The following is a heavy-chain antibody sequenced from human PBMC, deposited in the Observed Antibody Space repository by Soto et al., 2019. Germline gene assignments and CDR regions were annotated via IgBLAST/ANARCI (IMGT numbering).Heavy chain of an antibody. Sequence: EVQLVESGGGLVQPGGSLRLSCAASGFTFSSYWMTWVRQAPGKGLEWVANIKQDGGEKYYVGSVKGRFTITRDNAENSLYLQLDSLRAEDAAVYYCARGAFPTGGSYPLDCWGQGTLVTVSS. CDR2: IKQDGGEK. CDR1: GFTFSSYW. V-gene: IGHV3-7*04. CDR3: ARGAFPTGGSYPLDC. J-gene: IGHJ4*02. D-gene: IGHD3-16*02.